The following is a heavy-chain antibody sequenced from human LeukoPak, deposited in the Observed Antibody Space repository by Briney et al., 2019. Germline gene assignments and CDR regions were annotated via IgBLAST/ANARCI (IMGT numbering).Heavy chain of an antibody. CDR3: ARVSYYYDSSGYYYWFDP. Sequence: PSETLSLTCTVSGGSISSYYWRWIRQPPGKGLEWIGYIYYSGSTNYNPSLKSRVTISVDTSKNQFSLKLSSVTAADTAVYYCARVSYYYDSSGYYYWFDPWGQGTLVTVSS. CDR2: IYYSGST. J-gene: IGHJ5*02. D-gene: IGHD3-22*01. V-gene: IGHV4-59*01. CDR1: GGSISSYY.